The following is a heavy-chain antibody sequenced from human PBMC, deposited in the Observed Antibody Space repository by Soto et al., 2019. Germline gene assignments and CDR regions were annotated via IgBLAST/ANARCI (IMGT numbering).Heavy chain of an antibody. Sequence: SVKVSCKASGGIFNMYSFSWVRQAPGQGLEWMGGINPISGPANYAQKFQARVTITADRSANTVYLQLTSLKSEDTAVYYCARKRAIAVAGSFDTWGQGTRVTVSS. D-gene: IGHD6-19*01. J-gene: IGHJ5*02. V-gene: IGHV1-69*06. CDR1: GGIFNMYS. CDR2: INPISGPA. CDR3: ARKRAIAVAGSFDT.